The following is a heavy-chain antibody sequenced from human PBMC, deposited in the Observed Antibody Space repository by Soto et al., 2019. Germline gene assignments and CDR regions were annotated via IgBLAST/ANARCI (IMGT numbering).Heavy chain of an antibody. CDR2: IRGTGDDT. D-gene: IGHD3-22*01. V-gene: IGHV3-23*01. CDR3: AKRFGSGYYSAFDV. Sequence: EVWLLESGGGLVQPGGSLRLSCTASGLTFSAYAMTWVRQAPGKGLEWVSTIRGTGDDTYYAGSVKGRFIISRDNSKNTLFLQMNSLRAEDTALYHCAKRFGSGYYSAFDVWGQGTMVTVSS. CDR1: GLTFSAYA. J-gene: IGHJ3*01.